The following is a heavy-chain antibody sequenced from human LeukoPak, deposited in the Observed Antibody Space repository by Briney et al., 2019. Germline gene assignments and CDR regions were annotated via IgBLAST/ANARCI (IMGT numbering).Heavy chain of an antibody. J-gene: IGHJ4*02. CDR2: IYTSGST. V-gene: IGHV4-4*07. D-gene: IGHD3-3*01. CDR3: ARGTAPTYYDFWSGYYFDY. CDR1: GGSISSYY. Sequence: AETLSLTCTVSGGSISSYYWSWIRQPAGKGLEWIGRIYTSGSTNYNPSLKSRVTMSVDTSKNQFSLKLSSVTAADTAVYYCARGTAPTYYDFWSGYYFDYWGQGTLVTVSS.